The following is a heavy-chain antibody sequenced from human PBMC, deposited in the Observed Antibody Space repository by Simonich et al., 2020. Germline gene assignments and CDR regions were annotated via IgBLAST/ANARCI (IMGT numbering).Heavy chain of an antibody. CDR1: GGSISSYY. CDR2: IYYRGST. Sequence: QVQLQESGPGLVKPSETLSLTCTVSGGSISSYYWSWIRQPPGKGMEWIGYIYYRGSTHYNPSLKSRVTISVDTSKNQFPLKRSSVTAADTAVYYCARGGLYFDYWGQGTLVTVSS. V-gene: IGHV4-59*01. CDR3: ARGGLYFDY. D-gene: IGHD2-15*01. J-gene: IGHJ4*02.